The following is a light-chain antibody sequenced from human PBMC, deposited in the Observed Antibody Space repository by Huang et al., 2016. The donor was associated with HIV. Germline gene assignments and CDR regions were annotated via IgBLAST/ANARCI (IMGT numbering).Light chain of an antibody. J-gene: IGKJ4*01. V-gene: IGKV3-11*01. Sequence: EIVLTQSPATLSLSPGERATLSCRASQSVSGYLAWYQQKPGQAPRLLIYEASNRATGIPPRFSGSGSGTDFTLTISSLEPEDFAVYYSQQRSDWPLSFGGGTKVEIK. CDR1: QSVSGY. CDR2: EAS. CDR3: QQRSDWPLS.